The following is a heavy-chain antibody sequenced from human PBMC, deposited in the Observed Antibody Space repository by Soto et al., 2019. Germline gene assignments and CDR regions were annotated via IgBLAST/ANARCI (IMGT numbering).Heavy chain of an antibody. J-gene: IGHJ6*02. Sequence: QVQLVESGGGLVKPGGSLRLSCAASGFTFSDYYMSRIRQAPGKGLEWVSYISRSGSTIYNADSVKGRFTISRDNAKSSLYLQMNSLRAEDTAVYYCARVFCISTSCYDWYYYYGMDVWGQGTTVTVSS. V-gene: IGHV3-11*01. CDR1: GFTFSDYY. D-gene: IGHD2-2*01. CDR3: ARVFCISTSCYDWYYYYGMDV. CDR2: ISRSGSTI.